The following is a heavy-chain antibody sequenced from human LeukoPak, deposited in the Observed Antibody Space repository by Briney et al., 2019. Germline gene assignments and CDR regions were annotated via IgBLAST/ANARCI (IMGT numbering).Heavy chain of an antibody. CDR1: GFTFSTYN. D-gene: IGHD6-19*01. CDR2: ISRSGTSI. CDR3: AGDPPHSGWAFKY. J-gene: IGHJ4*02. Sequence: GGSLRLSCVGSGFTFSTYNMNWVRQAPGKGLQWVSYISRSGTSIYYADAVKGRFTVSRDNAKNSLYLQMNSLRGDDTAVYYCAGDPPHSGWAFKYWGQGTLVTVSS. V-gene: IGHV3-48*04.